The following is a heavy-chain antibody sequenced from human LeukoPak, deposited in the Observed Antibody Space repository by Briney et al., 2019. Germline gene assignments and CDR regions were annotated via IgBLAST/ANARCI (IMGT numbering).Heavy chain of an antibody. J-gene: IGHJ6*03. V-gene: IGHV4-34*01. D-gene: IGHD2-15*01. CDR1: GGSFSGYY. Sequence: SETLSLTCAVYGGSFSGYYWSWIRQSPGKGREWIGETYHSGSTNYNSSLKSRVTISLDTSKNQFSLKLSSVTAADTAVYYCARGRRIVVVLGATRTHRDYYMDVWGKGTTVTISS. CDR3: ARGRRIVVVLGATRTHRDYYMDV. CDR2: TYHSGST.